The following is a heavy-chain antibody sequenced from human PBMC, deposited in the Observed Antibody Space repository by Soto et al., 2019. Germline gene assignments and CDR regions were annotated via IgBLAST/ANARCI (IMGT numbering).Heavy chain of an antibody. CDR3: ARGHRIFPFDY. Sequence: PSETLSLTCAVYGGSFSGYYWSWIRQPPGKGLEWIGEINHSGSTNYNPSLKSRVTISVDTSKNQFSLKLSSVTAADTAVYYCARGHRIFPFDYWGQGTLVPVSS. V-gene: IGHV4-34*01. J-gene: IGHJ4*02. CDR1: GGSFSGYY. CDR2: INHSGST. D-gene: IGHD3-3*01.